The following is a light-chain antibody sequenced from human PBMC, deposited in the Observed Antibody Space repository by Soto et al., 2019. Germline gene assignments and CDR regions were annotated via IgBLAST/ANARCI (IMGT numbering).Light chain of an antibody. V-gene: IGLV2-14*01. CDR2: EVS. CDR1: SSDVGGYNY. J-gene: IGLJ2*01. CDR3: SSYTSSSTLVV. Sequence: QSVLTQPACVSGSPGQSITISSTGTSSDVGGYNYVSWYQQHPGKAPKLMIYEVSNRPSGVSNRFSGSKSGNTASLTISGLQAEDEADYYCSSYTSSSTLVVFGGGTKLTVL.